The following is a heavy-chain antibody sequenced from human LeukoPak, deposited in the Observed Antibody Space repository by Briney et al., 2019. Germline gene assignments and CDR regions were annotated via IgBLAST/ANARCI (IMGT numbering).Heavy chain of an antibody. CDR2: INPNSGGT. CDR3: ARDDYDSSGYYYYYYMDV. D-gene: IGHD3-22*01. J-gene: IGHJ6*03. V-gene: IGHV1-2*02. Sequence: GASVKLSCKASGYTFTGYYMHWVRQAPGQGLEWMEWINPNSGGTNYAQKFQGRVTMTRDTSISTAYMELSRLRSDDTAVYYCARDDYDSSGYYYYYYMDVWGKGTTVTVSS. CDR1: GYTFTGYY.